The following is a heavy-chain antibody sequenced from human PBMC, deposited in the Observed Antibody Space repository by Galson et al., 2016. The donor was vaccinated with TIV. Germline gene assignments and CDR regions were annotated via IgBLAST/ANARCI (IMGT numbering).Heavy chain of an antibody. CDR3: ARSSGWSLGD. J-gene: IGHJ4*02. CDR1: GFSLTTPGMC. D-gene: IGHD6-19*01. V-gene: IGHV2-70*11. Sequence: PALVKPTQTLTLTCTFSGFSLTTPGMCVSWIRQPPGKALEWLARIDWEDDKYYSTSLKTRLTISKDTSKNQVVLKMTNLDPADTATYYCARSSGWSLGDWGRGTLVTVSS. CDR2: IDWEDDK.